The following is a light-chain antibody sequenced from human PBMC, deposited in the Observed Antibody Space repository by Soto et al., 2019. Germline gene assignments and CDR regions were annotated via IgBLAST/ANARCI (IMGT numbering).Light chain of an antibody. CDR3: MQALQTPWT. Sequence: DIVMTQSPLSLPVTPGEPASISCRSSPSLLHSNGYNSLDWYLQKPGQSPQLLIYLGSNRSSGVPDRFSGSGSGTDFTLKISRVEAEDVGVYYCMQALQTPWTFGQGTKVEIK. V-gene: IGKV2-28*01. J-gene: IGKJ1*01. CDR1: PSLLHSNGYNS. CDR2: LGS.